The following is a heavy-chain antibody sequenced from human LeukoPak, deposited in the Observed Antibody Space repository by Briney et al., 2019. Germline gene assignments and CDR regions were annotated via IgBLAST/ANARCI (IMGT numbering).Heavy chain of an antibody. Sequence: SETLSLTCTVSGGSISSYYWSWIRQPPGKGLEWIGYIYYSGSTNYNPSLKSRVTISVDTSKNQFSLKLSSVTAADTAVYYCARERDIVATIGDFDYWGQGTLVTVSS. J-gene: IGHJ4*02. CDR2: IYYSGST. D-gene: IGHD5-12*01. CDR3: ARERDIVATIGDFDY. V-gene: IGHV4-59*12. CDR1: GGSISSYY.